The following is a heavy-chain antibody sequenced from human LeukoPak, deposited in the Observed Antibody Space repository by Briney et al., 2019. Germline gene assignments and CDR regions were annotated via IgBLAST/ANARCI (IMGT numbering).Heavy chain of an antibody. CDR1: GYTFNSYD. CDR2: MTPHSGKT. V-gene: IGHV1-8*01. D-gene: IGHD7-27*01. Sequence: ASVKVSCKASGYTFNSYDINWVRQATGQGLEWMGWMTPHSGKTGYAQKLQGRVTITRDISISTAYLELSSLRSEDTAVYYCARDGLTGDSGGWFDPWGQGTLVTVSS. J-gene: IGHJ5*02. CDR3: ARDGLTGDSGGWFDP.